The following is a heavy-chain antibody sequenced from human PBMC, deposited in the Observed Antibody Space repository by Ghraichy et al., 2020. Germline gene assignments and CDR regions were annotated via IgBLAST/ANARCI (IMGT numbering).Heavy chain of an antibody. CDR3: ARDHHSSSWFYYYYGMDV. CDR1: GFTFSSYS. J-gene: IGHJ6*02. CDR2: ISSSSSYI. V-gene: IGHV3-21*01. D-gene: IGHD6-13*01. Sequence: GGTLRLSCAASGFTFSSYSMNWVRQAPGKGLEWVSSISSSSSYIYYADSVKGRFTISRDNAKNSLYLQMNSLRAEDTAVYYCARDHHSSSWFYYYYGMDVWGQGTTVTVSS.